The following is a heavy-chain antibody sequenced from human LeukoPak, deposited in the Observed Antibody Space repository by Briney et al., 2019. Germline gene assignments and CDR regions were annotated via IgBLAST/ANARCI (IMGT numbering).Heavy chain of an antibody. D-gene: IGHD3-16*01. CDR1: GGSVSSESYH. CDR3: ARGVGGVREGFDI. V-gene: IGHV4-61*01. CDR2: IFTGGSS. J-gene: IGHJ3*02. Sequence: SETLSLTCTVSGGSVSSESYHWTWIRQPPGKGLEWIAYIFTGGSSYYNPSLKSRATISVDTSKNQFSLKLNSVTAADTAQYHCARGVGGVREGFDIWGQGTMVTVSS.